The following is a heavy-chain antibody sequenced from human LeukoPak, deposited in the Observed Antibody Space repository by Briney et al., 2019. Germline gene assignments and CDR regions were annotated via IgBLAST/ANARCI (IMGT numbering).Heavy chain of an antibody. J-gene: IGHJ4*02. CDR1: GFTVGSNY. CDR2: IYSGGIT. D-gene: IGHD2-21*02. Sequence: GGSLRLSCAASGFTVGSNYLSWVRQAPGKGLEWVSIIYSGGITFYADSVKGRFTISRHNSKNTLYLQTNSLRAEDTATYYCATLGSIVWGRTGTASSLWGQGTLVTVSS. CDR3: ATLGSIVWGRTGTASSL. V-gene: IGHV3-53*04.